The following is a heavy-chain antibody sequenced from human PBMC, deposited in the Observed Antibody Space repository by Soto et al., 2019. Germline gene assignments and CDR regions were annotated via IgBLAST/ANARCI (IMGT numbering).Heavy chain of an antibody. CDR3: ARRPETNYYYGMDV. Sequence: QITLKESGPTLVKPTQTLTLTCTFSGFSLSTSGVGVGWIRQPPGKALEWLALIYWDDDKRYSPPLKSRLTITKDTSKNQVVLTMTNMDPVDTATYYCARRPETNYYYGMDVWGQGTTVTVSS. D-gene: IGHD1-7*01. V-gene: IGHV2-5*02. J-gene: IGHJ6*02. CDR2: IYWDDDK. CDR1: GFSLSTSGVG.